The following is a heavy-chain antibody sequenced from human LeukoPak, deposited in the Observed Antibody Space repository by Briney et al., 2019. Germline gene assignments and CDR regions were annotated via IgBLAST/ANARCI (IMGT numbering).Heavy chain of an antibody. J-gene: IGHJ6*02. CDR1: GFTFSDYY. D-gene: IGHD3-9*01. CDR3: ARDRQYYDTLTGYYYYGMDV. V-gene: IGHV3-11*05. Sequence: GGSLRLSCAASGFTFSDYYMSWIRQAPGKGLEWVSYISSSSSYTNYADSVKGRFTISRDNAKNSLYLQMNSLRAKDTAVYYCARDRQYYDTLTGYYYYGMDVWGQGTTVTVSS. CDR2: ISSSSSYT.